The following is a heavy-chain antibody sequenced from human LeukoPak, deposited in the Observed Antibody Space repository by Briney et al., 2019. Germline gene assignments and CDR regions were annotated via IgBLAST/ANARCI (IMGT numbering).Heavy chain of an antibody. CDR2: INDSGTT. J-gene: IGHJ4*02. CDR1: GGTISGSY. V-gene: IGHV4-59*08. Sequence: SSETLSLTCTVSGGTISGSYWSWIRQSPGKELEWIAYINDSGTTSYNPSLKSRVTISVDTSKKQFSLKVNSVTAADTAVYYCARHEYYGLEGGFDYWGQGTLVTVSS. CDR3: ARHEYYGLEGGFDY. D-gene: IGHD3-10*01.